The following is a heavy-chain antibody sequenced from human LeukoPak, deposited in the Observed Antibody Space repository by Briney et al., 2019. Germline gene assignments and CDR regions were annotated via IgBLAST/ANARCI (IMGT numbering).Heavy chain of an antibody. J-gene: IGHJ4*02. CDR2: IYYSGST. D-gene: IGHD1-14*01. CDR1: GGSFSGYY. CDR3: ARGRKGGSTNSGFDY. V-gene: IGHV4-59*13. Sequence: SETLSLTCAVYGGSFSGYYWSWIRQPPGKGLEWIGYIYYSGSTNYNPSLKSRVTISVDTSKNQFSLKLSSVTAADTAVYYCARGRKGGSTNSGFDYWGQGTLVTVSS.